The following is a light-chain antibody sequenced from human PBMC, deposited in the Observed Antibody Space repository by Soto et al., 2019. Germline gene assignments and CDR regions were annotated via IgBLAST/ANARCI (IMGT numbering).Light chain of an antibody. CDR2: GAS. V-gene: IGKV3-15*01. Sequence: EVVMPQSPATLSVSPGERATLSCRASQSVNANLAWYQQKPGQAPRLLIHGASNRATGIPARFSGSGFGTEFILTISSVRAEDFAVYFCQQYNTWLCTFGQGTKVEI. CDR3: QQYNTWLCT. CDR1: QSVNAN. J-gene: IGKJ1*01.